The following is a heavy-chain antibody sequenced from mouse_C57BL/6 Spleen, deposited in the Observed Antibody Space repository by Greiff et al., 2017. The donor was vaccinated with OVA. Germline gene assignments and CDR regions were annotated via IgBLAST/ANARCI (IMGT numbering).Heavy chain of an antibody. CDR3: ARNSYDYIYFDY. V-gene: IGHV5-17*01. J-gene: IGHJ2*01. CDR2: ISSGSSTI. D-gene: IGHD2-4*01. Sequence: EVHLVESGGGLVKPGGSLKLSCAASGFTFSDYGMHWVRQAPEKGLEWVAYISSGSSTIYYADKVKGRFTISRDNAKNTLFLQMTSLRSEDTAMYYCARNSYDYIYFDYWGQGTTLTVSS. CDR1: GFTFSDYG.